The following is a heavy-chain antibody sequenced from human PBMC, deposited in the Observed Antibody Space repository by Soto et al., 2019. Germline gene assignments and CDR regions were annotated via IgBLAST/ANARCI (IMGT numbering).Heavy chain of an antibody. CDR3: ARDLAVVVVTDLWYTWFDP. CDR2: ISYDGSNK. Sequence: QVQLVESGGGVVQPGRSLRLSCAASGFTFSSYAMHWVRQAPGKGLEWVAVISYDGSNKYYADSVKGRFTISRDNSKNTLYLQMNSLRAEDTSVYYCARDLAVVVVTDLWYTWFDPWGQGTLVTVSS. D-gene: IGHD3-22*01. V-gene: IGHV3-30-3*01. J-gene: IGHJ5*02. CDR1: GFTFSSYA.